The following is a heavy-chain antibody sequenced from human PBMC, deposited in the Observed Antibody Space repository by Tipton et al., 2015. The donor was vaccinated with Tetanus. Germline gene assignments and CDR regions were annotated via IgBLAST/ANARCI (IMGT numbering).Heavy chain of an antibody. CDR3: ARDRGEDWTNFYYMDV. Sequence: SLRLSCSASGFIFSDYWMSWVRQAPGKGLEWVANINRSGGGKYYVDSVKGRFTISRDEAKKSVYLEMSSLTVGDTAVYFCARDRGEDWTNFYYMDVWGKGATVIVSS. J-gene: IGHJ6*03. V-gene: IGHV3-7*01. CDR1: GFIFSDYW. D-gene: IGHD3/OR15-3a*01. CDR2: INRSGGGK.